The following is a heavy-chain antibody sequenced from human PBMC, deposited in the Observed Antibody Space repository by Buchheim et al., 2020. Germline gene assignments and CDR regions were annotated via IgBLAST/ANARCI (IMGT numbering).Heavy chain of an antibody. J-gene: IGHJ6*02. CDR2: IVVASGNT. CDR3: AAAGSPLVIEDYGMDV. CDR1: GFTFRSSA. D-gene: IGHD3-10*01. Sequence: QMQLVQSGPEVKKPGTSVKVSCKASGFTFRSSAVHWLRQARGQGLERIGWIVVASGNTGYANNLYKRVTITRDMSSSTAYMELRSLSSEDTAVYYCAAAGSPLVIEDYGMDVWGQGTT. V-gene: IGHV1-58*01.